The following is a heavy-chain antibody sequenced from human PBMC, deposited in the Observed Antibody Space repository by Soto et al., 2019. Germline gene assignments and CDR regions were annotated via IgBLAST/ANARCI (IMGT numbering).Heavy chain of an antibody. CDR3: ARVGRRYNWNTRDYYYYGMDV. J-gene: IGHJ6*02. V-gene: IGHV4-30-4*01. Sequence: SETLSLTCTVSGGSISSGDYYWSWIRQPPGKGLEWIGYIYYSGSTYYNPSLKSRVTISVDTSKNQFSLKLSSVTAADTAVYYCARVGRRYNWNTRDYYYYGMDVWGQGTTVTSP. D-gene: IGHD1-20*01. CDR1: GGSISSGDYY. CDR2: IYYSGST.